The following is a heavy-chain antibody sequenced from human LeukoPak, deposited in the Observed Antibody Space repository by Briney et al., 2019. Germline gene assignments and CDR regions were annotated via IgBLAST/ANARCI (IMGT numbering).Heavy chain of an antibody. CDR2: ISAYNGNT. Sequence: RGASVKVSCKASGGTFSSYAISWVRQAPGQGLEWMGWISAYNGNTNYAQKLQGRVTMTTDTSTSTAYMELRSLRSDDTAVYYCARDRSSRRYYYYGMDVWGQGTTVTVSS. CDR3: ARDRSSRRYYYYGMDV. V-gene: IGHV1-18*01. J-gene: IGHJ6*02. D-gene: IGHD6-13*01. CDR1: GGTFSSYA.